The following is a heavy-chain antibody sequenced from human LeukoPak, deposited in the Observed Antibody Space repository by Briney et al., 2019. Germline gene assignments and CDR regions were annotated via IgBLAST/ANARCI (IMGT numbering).Heavy chain of an antibody. J-gene: IGHJ4*02. Sequence: PGGSLRLSCAASGFTFSSYAMHWVRQAPEKGLEWVAVISYDGSNQLYADSVKGRFTISRDNSKNTLYLQMNSLRAEDTAVYYCARFYYFDYWGQGTLVTVSS. CDR3: ARFYYFDY. CDR2: ISYDGSNQ. CDR1: GFTFSSYA. V-gene: IGHV3-30*07.